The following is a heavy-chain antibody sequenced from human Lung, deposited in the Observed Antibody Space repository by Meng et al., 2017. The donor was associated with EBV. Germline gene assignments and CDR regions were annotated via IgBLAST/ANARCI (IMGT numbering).Heavy chain of an antibody. V-gene: IGHV3-53*01. CDR2: IYSGGST. Sequence: EVPLVGSGGGLVQPGGALRLSCAASGFTVSSNYMGWVRQAPGKGLEWVSVIYSGGSTYYADSVKGRFTISRDNSKNTLYLQMNSLRAEDTAVYYCARDRSSWGYWYFDLWGRGTLVTVSS. CDR3: ARDRSSWGYWYFDL. J-gene: IGHJ2*01. D-gene: IGHD6-13*01. CDR1: GFTVSSNY.